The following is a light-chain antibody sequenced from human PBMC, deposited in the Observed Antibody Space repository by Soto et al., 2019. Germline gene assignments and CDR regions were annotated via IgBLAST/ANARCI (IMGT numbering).Light chain of an antibody. J-gene: IGKJ1*01. Sequence: EIVLQQSPGTLSLSPGERAPLSCRASQSVSNNYLAWYQQKPGQAPRLLIYGASNRATGIPDRFSGSGSGTDFTLTISRLEPEDFAVYYCQQYGSSGTVGKGTKVDIK. CDR1: QSVSNNY. CDR2: GAS. CDR3: QQYGSSGT. V-gene: IGKV3-20*01.